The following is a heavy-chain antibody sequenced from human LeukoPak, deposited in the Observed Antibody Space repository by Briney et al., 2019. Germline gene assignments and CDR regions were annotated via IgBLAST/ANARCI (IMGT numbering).Heavy chain of an antibody. V-gene: IGHV4-59*01. J-gene: IGHJ3*02. CDR3: ANLSPARGSYPGAFDI. D-gene: IGHD1-26*01. CDR2: IHYTGST. Sequence: SETLSLTCSVSGGPITVYHWIWIRQPPGKGLEFIGYIHYTGSTNYNSSLTSRISISTDTSKNQFSLKMTSVTAADTAVYYCANLSPARGSYPGAFDIWGQGTMVTVSP. CDR1: GGPITVYH.